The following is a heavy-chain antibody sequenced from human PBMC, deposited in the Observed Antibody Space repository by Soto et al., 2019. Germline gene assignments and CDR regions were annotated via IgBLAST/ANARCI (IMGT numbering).Heavy chain of an antibody. Sequence: EVQLVESGGGLVQPGGSLRLSCAASGCTFSSYWMHWVRQAPGKGLVWVSRINSDGSSTSYADSVKGRFTISRDNAKNTLYLQMNSLRXEDTAXYYCARDTGFIAAVLDYWGQGTLVTVSS. CDR1: GCTFSSYW. CDR2: INSDGSST. D-gene: IGHD6-13*01. CDR3: ARDTGFIAAVLDY. V-gene: IGHV3-74*01. J-gene: IGHJ4*02.